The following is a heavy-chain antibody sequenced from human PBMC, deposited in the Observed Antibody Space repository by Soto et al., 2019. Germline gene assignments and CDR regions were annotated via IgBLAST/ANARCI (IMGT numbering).Heavy chain of an antibody. J-gene: IGHJ6*02. CDR2: IYVNGGT. CDR3: GRERVTFFGVVISAGIDV. Sequence: PSETLSLTCTVSGGSITSYFWNWVRPSPGKGMEWNWYIYVNGGTTNNRTLKSRVTSSVATSKNQFSLKLSSVTAAATAVCSWGRERVTFFGVVISAGIDVWGQGTTVTVSS. V-gene: IGHV4-59*01. CDR1: GGSITSYF. D-gene: IGHD3-3*01.